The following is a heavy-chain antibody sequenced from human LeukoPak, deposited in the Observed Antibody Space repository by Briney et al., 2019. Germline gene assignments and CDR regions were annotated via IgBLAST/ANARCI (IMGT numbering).Heavy chain of an antibody. CDR1: GFTFITYW. D-gene: IGHD3-16*02. V-gene: IGHV3-7*01. CDR2: IRPDGNEK. CDR3: ARDWPVSFDY. J-gene: IGHJ4*02. Sequence: GGSLRLSCAASGFTFITYWMSWVRQAPGKGLERVASIRPDGNEKYYVDSVKGRFTISRDNAKTSLYLEMNSLRAEDTAVYYCARDWPVSFDYWGQGTLVTVSS.